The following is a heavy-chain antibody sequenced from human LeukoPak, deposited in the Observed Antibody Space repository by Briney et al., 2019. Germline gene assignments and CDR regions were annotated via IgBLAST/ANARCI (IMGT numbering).Heavy chain of an antibody. CDR2: IKEDGSEN. Sequence: GGSLRLSCAASGFTFSSYWMTWVRQAPGKGLEYVVNIKEDGSENYYVDSVKGRFTISRDNAKNSLYLQMSSLRGDDTAVYYCVRDCGFHTFDYWGQGTLVTVSS. CDR1: GFTFSSYW. J-gene: IGHJ4*02. V-gene: IGHV3-7*05. D-gene: IGHD2-21*01. CDR3: VRDCGFHTFDY.